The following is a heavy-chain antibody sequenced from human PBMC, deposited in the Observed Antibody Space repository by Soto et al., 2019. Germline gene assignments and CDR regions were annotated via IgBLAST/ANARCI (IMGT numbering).Heavy chain of an antibody. Sequence: PSETLSLTCTVSGGSISSYYWSWIRQPPGKGLEWIGYIYYSGSTNYNPSLKSRVTISVDTSKNQFSLKLSSVTAADTAVYYCARGSYYDILTGYYGWGAFDIWGRGTMVTVSS. CDR3: ARGSYYDILTGYYGWGAFDI. CDR2: IYYSGST. CDR1: GGSISSYY. J-gene: IGHJ3*02. V-gene: IGHV4-59*08. D-gene: IGHD3-9*01.